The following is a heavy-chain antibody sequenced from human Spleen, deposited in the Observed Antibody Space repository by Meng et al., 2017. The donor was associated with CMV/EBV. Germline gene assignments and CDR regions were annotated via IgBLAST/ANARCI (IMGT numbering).Heavy chain of an antibody. D-gene: IGHD1-26*01. J-gene: IGHJ3*02. V-gene: IGHV1-2*02. Sequence: ASVKVSCKASGYTFTGHYLHWVRQAPGQGLEWMGWINPNSGGTNYAQKFQGRVTMTRDTSISTAYMELSRLRSDDTAVYYCAREGLGATTKDDAFDIWGQGTMVTVSS. CDR3: AREGLGATTKDDAFDI. CDR1: GYTFTGHY. CDR2: INPNSGGT.